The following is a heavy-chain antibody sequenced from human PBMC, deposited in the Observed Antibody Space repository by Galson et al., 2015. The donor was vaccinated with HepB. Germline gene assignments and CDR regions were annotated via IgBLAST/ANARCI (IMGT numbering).Heavy chain of an antibody. Sequence: SLRLSCAASGFTFSSYGMHWVRQAPGKGLEWVAVISYDGSNKYYADSVKGRFTISRDNSKNTLYLQMNSLRAEDTAVYYCAKDGQWLDYFDYWGQGTLVTVSS. CDR2: ISYDGSNK. CDR3: AKDGQWLDYFDY. D-gene: IGHD6-19*01. CDR1: GFTFSSYG. J-gene: IGHJ4*02. V-gene: IGHV3-30*18.